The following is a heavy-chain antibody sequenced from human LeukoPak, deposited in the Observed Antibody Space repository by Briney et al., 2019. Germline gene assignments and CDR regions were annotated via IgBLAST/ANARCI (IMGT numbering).Heavy chain of an antibody. CDR1: GFIVSGKY. D-gene: IGHD3-22*01. V-gene: IGHV3-53*01. CDR2: TYTGGNS. CDR3: ARGGRGSAAVVAPRSFDI. J-gene: IGHJ3*02. Sequence: GGSLRLSCAASGFIVSGKYMSWVRQAPGKGLEWVSVTYTGGNSYYADSVKGRFIISRDISKNTLYLQMNSLRAEDSALYYCARGGRGSAAVVAPRSFDIWGQGTMVTVSS.